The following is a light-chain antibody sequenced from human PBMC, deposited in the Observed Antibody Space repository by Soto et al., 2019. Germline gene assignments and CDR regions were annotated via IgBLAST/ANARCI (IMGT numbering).Light chain of an antibody. Sequence: AIRMTQSPYSFSASTGDRVTITCRASQGISSYLAWYQQKPGKAPTLLIYKASTLKSGVPSRFSGSGSGTDFTLTISRLEPEDFAVYYCQQYGSSPVAFGQGTKV. CDR1: QGISSY. J-gene: IGKJ1*01. V-gene: IGKV1-8*01. CDR2: KAS. CDR3: QQYGSSPVA.